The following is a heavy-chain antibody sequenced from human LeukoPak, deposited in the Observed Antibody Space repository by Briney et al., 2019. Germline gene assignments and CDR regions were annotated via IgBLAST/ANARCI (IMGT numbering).Heavy chain of an antibody. CDR3: AKGPSGKYYYMDV. J-gene: IGHJ6*03. CDR2: IKQDGSEK. Sequence: GGSLRLSCAASGFTFSSYWMSWVRQAPGKGLEWVANIKQDGSEKYYVDSVKGRFTISRDNAKNSLYLQMNSLRAEDTAVYYCAKGPSGKYYYMDVWGKGTTVTVSS. CDR1: GFTFSSYW. V-gene: IGHV3-7*01.